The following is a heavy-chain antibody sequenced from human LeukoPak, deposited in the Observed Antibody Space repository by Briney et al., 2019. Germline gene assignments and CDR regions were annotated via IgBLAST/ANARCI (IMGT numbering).Heavy chain of an antibody. CDR3: ATKALHIYDYVWGSYRH. CDR1: GYTLTGLS. V-gene: IGHV1-24*01. J-gene: IGHJ4*02. CDR2: FDPEDGET. Sequence: ASVKVSCKVSGYTLTGLSMHWVRQAPGKGLEWMGGFDPEDGETIYAQKFQGRVTMTEDTSTDTAYMELSSLRSEDTAVYYCATKALHIYDYVWGSYRHWGQGTLVTVSS. D-gene: IGHD3-16*02.